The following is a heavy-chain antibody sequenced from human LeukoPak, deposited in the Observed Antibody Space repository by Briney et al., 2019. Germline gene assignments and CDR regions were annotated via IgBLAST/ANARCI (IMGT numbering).Heavy chain of an antibody. Sequence: GGSLRLSCAASGLTFSDYYMSWIRQAPGRGLEWVSYISSSGSTIYYADSVKGRFTISRDNAKNSLYLQMNSLRAEDTAVYYCARVPSTYYYYYMDVWGKGTTVTVSS. CDR2: ISSSGSTI. V-gene: IGHV3-11*04. CDR3: ARVPSTYYYYYMDV. J-gene: IGHJ6*03. CDR1: GLTFSDYY.